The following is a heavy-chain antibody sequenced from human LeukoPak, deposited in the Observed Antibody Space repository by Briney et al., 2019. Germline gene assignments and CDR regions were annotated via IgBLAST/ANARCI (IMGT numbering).Heavy chain of an antibody. J-gene: IGHJ4*02. D-gene: IGHD4-17*01. CDR1: GFTFSSYA. CDR2: ISGSGGST. V-gene: IGHV3-23*01. Sequence: PGGSLRLSCAASGFTFSSYAMSWVRQAPGKGLEWVSAISGSGGSTYYADSVKGRFTISRDNSKNTLYLQMNSLRAEDTAVYYCAKRAFYGDYKGGDLYYFDYWGQGTLVTVSS. CDR3: AKRAFYGDYKGGDLYYFDY.